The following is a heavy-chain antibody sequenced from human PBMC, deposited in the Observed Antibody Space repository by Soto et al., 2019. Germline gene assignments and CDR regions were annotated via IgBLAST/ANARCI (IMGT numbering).Heavy chain of an antibody. CDR2: IYYSGST. CDR1: GGSISSGGYY. V-gene: IGHV4-31*03. CDR3: ARDGIGHSGAQEGFDY. Sequence: PSETLSLTCTVSGGSISSGGYYWSWIRQHPGKGLEWIGYIYYSGSTYYNPSLKSRVTISVDTSKNQFSLKLSSVTAADTAVYYCARDGIGHSGAQEGFDYWGQGTLVTVSS. J-gene: IGHJ4*02. D-gene: IGHD5-12*01.